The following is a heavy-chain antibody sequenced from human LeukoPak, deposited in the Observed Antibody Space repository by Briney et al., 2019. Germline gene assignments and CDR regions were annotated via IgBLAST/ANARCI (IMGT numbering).Heavy chain of an antibody. CDR1: GGSFSGYY. Sequence: SETLSLTCAVYGGSFSGYYWSWVRQPPGKGLEWIGEINHSGSTNYNPSLKSRVTISVDTSKNQFSLKLSSVTAADTAVYCCARFPTTEYYFDYWGQGTLVTVSS. D-gene: IGHD1-1*01. V-gene: IGHV4-34*01. CDR3: ARFPTTEYYFDY. J-gene: IGHJ4*02. CDR2: INHSGST.